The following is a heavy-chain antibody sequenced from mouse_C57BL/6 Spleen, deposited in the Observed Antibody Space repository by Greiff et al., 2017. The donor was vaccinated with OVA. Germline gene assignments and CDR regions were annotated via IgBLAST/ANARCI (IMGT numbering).Heavy chain of an antibody. CDR2: IRNKANNHAT. Sequence: EVQLVESGGGLVQPGGSMKLSCAASGFTFSDAWMDWVRQSPEKGLEWVAEIRNKANNHATYYAESVKGRFTISRDDSKSSVYLQMNSLRAEDTGIYYCTRRGYDYAAWFAYWGQGTLVTVSA. V-gene: IGHV6-6*01. D-gene: IGHD2-4*01. CDR3: TRRGYDYAAWFAY. J-gene: IGHJ3*01. CDR1: GFTFSDAW.